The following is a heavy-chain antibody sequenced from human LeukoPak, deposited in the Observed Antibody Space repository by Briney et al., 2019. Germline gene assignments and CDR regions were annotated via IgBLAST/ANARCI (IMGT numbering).Heavy chain of an antibody. V-gene: IGHV1-8*01. CDR1: GYTFTSYD. CDR3: ASGGSYYGWFDP. CDR2: MNPNSGNT. D-gene: IGHD1-26*01. J-gene: IGHJ5*02. Sequence: ASVKVSCKASGYTFTSYDINWVRQATGQGLEWMGWMNPNSGNTGYAQKFQGRVTMTRNTSISTAYMELSSLRSEDTAVYYCASGGSYYGWFDPWDQGTLVTVSS.